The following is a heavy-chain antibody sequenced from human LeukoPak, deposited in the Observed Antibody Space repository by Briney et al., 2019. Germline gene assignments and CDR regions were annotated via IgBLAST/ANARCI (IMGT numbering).Heavy chain of an antibody. Sequence: SETLSLTCTVSGGSISSYYWSWIRQPPGKGLEWIGYIYYSGSTNYNPSLKSRVTISVDTSRNQFSLKLSSVTAADTAVYYCARGLYSSGWARFDYWGQGTLVTVSS. V-gene: IGHV4-59*01. J-gene: IGHJ4*02. D-gene: IGHD6-19*01. CDR3: ARGLYSSGWARFDY. CDR2: IYYSGST. CDR1: GGSISSYY.